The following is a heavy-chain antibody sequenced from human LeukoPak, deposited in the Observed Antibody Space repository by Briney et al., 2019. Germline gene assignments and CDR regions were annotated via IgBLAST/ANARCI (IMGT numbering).Heavy chain of an antibody. Sequence: GRSLRLSCAASGFTFSSYAMHWVRQAPGKGLEWVAVISYDGSNKYYADSVKGRFTISRDNSKNTLYLQMNSLRAEDTAVYYCAKTYDFWSGYGMDVWGQGTTVTVSS. CDR2: ISYDGSNK. J-gene: IGHJ6*02. CDR1: GFTFSSYA. CDR3: AKTYDFWSGYGMDV. V-gene: IGHV3-30-3*02. D-gene: IGHD3-3*01.